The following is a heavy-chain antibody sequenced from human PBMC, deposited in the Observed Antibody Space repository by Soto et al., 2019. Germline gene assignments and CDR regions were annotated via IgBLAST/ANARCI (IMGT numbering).Heavy chain of an antibody. J-gene: IGHJ6*02. CDR2: IKQDGSEK. CDR3: ARDIVGATTVYYYGMDV. V-gene: IGHV3-7*03. CDR1: GFTFSSYW. Sequence: PVGSLRLSCAASGFTFSSYWMSWVRQAPGKGLEWVANIKQDGSEKYYVDSVKGRFTISRDNAKNSLYLQMNSLRAEDTAVYYCARDIVGATTVYYYGMDVWGQGTTVTVSS. D-gene: IGHD1-26*01.